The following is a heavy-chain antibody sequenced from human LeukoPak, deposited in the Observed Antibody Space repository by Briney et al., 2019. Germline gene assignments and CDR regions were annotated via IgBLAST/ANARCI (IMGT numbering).Heavy chain of an antibody. D-gene: IGHD3-10*02. CDR1: GFTFSSYA. V-gene: IGHV3-7*01. Sequence: GRSLRLSCAASGFTFSSYAMHWVRQAPGKGLEWVANIRQDGNEKYYVASVRGRFTISRDNAQKSLYLQMNSLRAEDTAVYYCAELGITMIGGVWGKGTTVTISS. CDR2: IRQDGNEK. CDR3: AELGITMIGGV. J-gene: IGHJ6*04.